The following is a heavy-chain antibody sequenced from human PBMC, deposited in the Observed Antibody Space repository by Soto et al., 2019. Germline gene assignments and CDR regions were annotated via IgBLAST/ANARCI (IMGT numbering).Heavy chain of an antibody. Sequence: GGSLRLSCAASGFTFSSYGMHWVRQAPGKGLEWVAVISYDGSNKYYADSVKGRFTISRDNSKNTLYLQMNSLRAEDTAVYYCAKVGYSSSWYKGGSDAFDIWGQGTMVTV. CDR3: AKVGYSSSWYKGGSDAFDI. CDR1: GFTFSSYG. J-gene: IGHJ3*02. CDR2: ISYDGSNK. D-gene: IGHD6-13*01. V-gene: IGHV3-30*18.